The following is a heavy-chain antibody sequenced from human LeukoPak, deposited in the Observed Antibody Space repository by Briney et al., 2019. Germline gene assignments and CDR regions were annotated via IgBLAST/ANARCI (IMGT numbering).Heavy chain of an antibody. CDR2: INPSGGST. D-gene: IGHD3-22*01. CDR1: GYTFTSYY. Sequence: GASVKVSCKASGYTFTSYYMHWVRQAPGQGLEWMGIINPSGGSTSYAQKLQGRVTMTTDTSTSTAYMELRSLRSDDTAVYYCARGVLWGYYDSSGYYYAGFDYWGQGTLVTVSS. J-gene: IGHJ4*02. V-gene: IGHV1-46*01. CDR3: ARGVLWGYYDSSGYYYAGFDY.